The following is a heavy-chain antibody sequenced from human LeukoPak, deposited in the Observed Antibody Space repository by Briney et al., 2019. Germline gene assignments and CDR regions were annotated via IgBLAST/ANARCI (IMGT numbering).Heavy chain of an antibody. CDR1: GFTFSSYW. V-gene: IGHV3-74*01. Sequence: GGSLRLSCVASGFTFSSYWMHWVRQAPGKGLVWVARINTGGNSASYGVSVQGRFTISRDNAKNTVYLQLNSLRAEDTAVYYCVRDVWGDRDGFFDYWGQGTLVTVSS. D-gene: IGHD5-24*01. CDR3: VRDVWGDRDGFFDY. J-gene: IGHJ4*02. CDR2: INTGGNSA.